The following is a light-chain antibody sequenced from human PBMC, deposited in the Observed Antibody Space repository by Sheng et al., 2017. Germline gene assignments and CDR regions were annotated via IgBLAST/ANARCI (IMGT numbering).Light chain of an antibody. J-gene: IGKJ2*01. CDR3: QQANDFPFT. V-gene: IGKV1-12*01. Sequence: DIQMTQSPSSVSASVGDTITITCRASEGISRWLAWYQQKPGKPPKLLIYAATTLQPGVPSRFSGSSSRTHFTLTINSLQPDDFATYYCQQANDFPFTFGQGTKVDIK. CDR1: EGISRW. CDR2: AAT.